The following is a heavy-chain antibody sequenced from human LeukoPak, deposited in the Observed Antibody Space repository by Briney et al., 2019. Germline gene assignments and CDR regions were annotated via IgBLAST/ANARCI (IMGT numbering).Heavy chain of an antibody. CDR3: AHYYDGSGYYSTFDY. J-gene: IGHJ4*02. D-gene: IGHD3-22*01. CDR2: IIPIFGTA. CDR1: GGTFSSYA. V-gene: IGHV1-69*06. Sequence: ASVKVSCKASGGTFSSYAISWVRQAPGQGLEWMGGIIPIFGTANYAQKFQGRVTITADKSTSTAYMELSSLRSEDTAVYYCAHYYDGSGYYSTFDYWGQGTLVTVSS.